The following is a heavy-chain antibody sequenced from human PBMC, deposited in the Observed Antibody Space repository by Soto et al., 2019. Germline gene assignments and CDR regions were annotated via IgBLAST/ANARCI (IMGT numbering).Heavy chain of an antibody. CDR1: GYTFTSYD. J-gene: IGHJ3*02. CDR3: ASPARNYDFWSGYSFDI. Sequence: ASVKVSCKASGYTFTSYDINCVRQATGQGLEWMGWMNPNSGNTGYAQKFQGRVTMTRNTSISTAYMELSSLRSEDTAVYYCASPARNYDFWSGYSFDIWGQGTMVTVSS. CDR2: MNPNSGNT. D-gene: IGHD3-3*01. V-gene: IGHV1-8*01.